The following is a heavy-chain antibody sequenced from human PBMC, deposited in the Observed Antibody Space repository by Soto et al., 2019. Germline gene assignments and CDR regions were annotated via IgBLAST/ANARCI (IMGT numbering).Heavy chain of an antibody. V-gene: IGHV4-4*02. CDR1: GGSISSSNW. D-gene: IGHD2-2*01. J-gene: IGHJ6*02. CDR2: IYRSGST. CDR3: ARDHIVVVPAALKSYYYYGMDV. Sequence: QVQLQESGPGLVKPSGTLSLTCAVSGGSISSSNWWSWVRQPPGKGLEWIGEIYRSGSTNYNPSLKSRVTISVDKSKNQFSLKLSSVTAADTAVYYCARDHIVVVPAALKSYYYYGMDVWGQGTTVTVSS.